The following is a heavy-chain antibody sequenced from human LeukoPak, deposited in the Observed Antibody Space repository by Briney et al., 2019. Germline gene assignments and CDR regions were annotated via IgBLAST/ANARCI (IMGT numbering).Heavy chain of an antibody. V-gene: IGHV1-2*02. CDR2: INPNSGGT. CDR1: GYTFTGYC. J-gene: IGHJ4*02. Sequence: GASVKVSCKASGYTFTGYCMHWVRQAPGQGLEWMGWINPNSGGTNYAQKFQGRVTMTRDTSISTAYMELSRLRSDDTAVYYCARDYQGYSSSQTFDYWGQGTLVTVSS. D-gene: IGHD6-13*01. CDR3: ARDYQGYSSSQTFDY.